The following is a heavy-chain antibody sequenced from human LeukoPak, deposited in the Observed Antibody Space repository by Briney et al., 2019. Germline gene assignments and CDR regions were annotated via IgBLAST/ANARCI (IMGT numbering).Heavy chain of an antibody. Sequence: PSETLSLTCTVSGGSISSSSYYWGWIRQPPGKGLEWIGSIYYSGSTHYNPSLKSRVTISVDTSKNQFSLKLSSVTAADTAVYYCARHKSGWAHDAFDIWGQGTMVTVSS. J-gene: IGHJ3*02. V-gene: IGHV4-39*01. CDR1: GGSISSSSYY. CDR3: ARHKSGWAHDAFDI. CDR2: IYYSGST. D-gene: IGHD1-26*01.